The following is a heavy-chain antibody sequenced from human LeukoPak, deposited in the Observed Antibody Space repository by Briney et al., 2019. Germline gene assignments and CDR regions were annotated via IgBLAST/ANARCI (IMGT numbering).Heavy chain of an antibody. CDR3: ARGTTTVTTYFDY. J-gene: IGHJ4*02. CDR2: IIPILGIA. CDR1: GGTFSSYA. D-gene: IGHD4-17*01. V-gene: IGHV1-69*04. Sequence: SVKVSCKASGGTFSSYAISWVRQAPGQGLEWMGRIIPILGIANYAQKFQGRVTITADKSTSTAYMELSSLRSEDTAVYYCARGTTTVTTYFDYWGQGTLVTVSS.